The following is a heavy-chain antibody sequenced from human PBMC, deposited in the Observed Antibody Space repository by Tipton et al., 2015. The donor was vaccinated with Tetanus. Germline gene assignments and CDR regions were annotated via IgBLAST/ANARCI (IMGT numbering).Heavy chain of an antibody. Sequence: LVKPTQTLSLTCTVSGGSISSGGYYWSWIRQHPGKGLEWIGDIYYSGSTYYNPSLKSRVTISVGTSKNQFSLKLNSVTAADTAVYYCARDQARGARGWNYFDYWGQGTLVTVSS. CDR2: IYYSGST. D-gene: IGHD1-26*01. CDR1: GGSISSGGYY. V-gene: IGHV4-31*03. CDR3: ARDQARGARGWNYFDY. J-gene: IGHJ4*02.